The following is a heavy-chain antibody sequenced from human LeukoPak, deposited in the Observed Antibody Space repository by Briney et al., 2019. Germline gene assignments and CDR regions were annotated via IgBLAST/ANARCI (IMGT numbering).Heavy chain of an antibody. D-gene: IGHD6-19*01. Sequence: GGSLRLSCAASGFTFSSYGMHWVCQAPGKGLEWVAVISYDGSNKYYADSVKGRFTISRDNSKNTLYLQMNSLRAEDTAMYYCAKGGAVAGTGPWYFDLWGRGTLVTVSS. CDR3: AKGGAVAGTGPWYFDL. V-gene: IGHV3-30*18. J-gene: IGHJ2*01. CDR2: ISYDGSNK. CDR1: GFTFSSYG.